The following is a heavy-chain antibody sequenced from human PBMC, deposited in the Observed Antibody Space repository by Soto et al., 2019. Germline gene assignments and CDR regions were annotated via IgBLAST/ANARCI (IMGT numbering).Heavy chain of an antibody. V-gene: IGHV3-20*04. CDR2: INWNGGST. CDR1: GFTFDDYA. CDR3: ARMDFFGTQSLYNWFDP. Sequence: EVQLVESGGGVVRPGGSLRLSCAASGFTFDDYAMSWVRQAPGKGLEWVSGINWNGGSTGYADSVKGRFTISRDNAKNSLYLQMNSLRAEDMAFYYCARMDFFGTQSLYNWFDPWGQGTLVTVSS. J-gene: IGHJ5*02. D-gene: IGHD3-3*01.